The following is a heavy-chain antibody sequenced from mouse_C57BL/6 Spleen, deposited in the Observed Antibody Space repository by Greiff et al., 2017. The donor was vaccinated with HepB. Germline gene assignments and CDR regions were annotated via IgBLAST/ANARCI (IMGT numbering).Heavy chain of an antibody. V-gene: IGHV1-82*01. CDR1: GYAFSSSW. D-gene: IGHD2-4*01. CDR3: ARSRDYGYWYFDV. Sequence: VQLQQSGPELVKPGASVKISCKASGYAFSSSWMNWVKQRPGKGLEWIGRIYPGDGDTNYNGKFKGKATLTADKSSSTAYMQLSSLTSEDSAVYFCARSRDYGYWYFDVWGTGTTVTVSS. CDR2: IYPGDGDT. J-gene: IGHJ1*03.